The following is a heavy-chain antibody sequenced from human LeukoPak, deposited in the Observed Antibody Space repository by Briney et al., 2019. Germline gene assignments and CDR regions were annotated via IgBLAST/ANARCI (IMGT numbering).Heavy chain of an antibody. Sequence: SETLSLTCAVYGGSFSGYYWSWIRQPPGKGLEWIGEINHSGSTNYNPSLKSRVTISVDTSKNQFSLRLSSVTAADTAVYYCAGLGYTSGLDYWGQGTLVTVSS. CDR1: GGSFSGYY. D-gene: IGHD6-19*01. CDR3: AGLGYTSGLDY. V-gene: IGHV4-34*01. J-gene: IGHJ4*02. CDR2: INHSGST.